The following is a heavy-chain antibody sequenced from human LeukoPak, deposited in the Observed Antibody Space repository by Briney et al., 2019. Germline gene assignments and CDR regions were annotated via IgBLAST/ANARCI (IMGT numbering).Heavy chain of an antibody. D-gene: IGHD3-22*01. CDR1: GGTFSSYA. Sequence: GASVKVSCKASGGTFSSYAISWVRQAPGQGLEWMGGIIPIFGTANYAQKFQGRVTITTDESTSTAYMELSSLRSEDTAVYDCARDRYYYDSSGYFSYDYWGQGTLVTVSS. CDR3: ARDRYYYDSSGYFSYDY. J-gene: IGHJ4*02. CDR2: IIPIFGTA. V-gene: IGHV1-69*05.